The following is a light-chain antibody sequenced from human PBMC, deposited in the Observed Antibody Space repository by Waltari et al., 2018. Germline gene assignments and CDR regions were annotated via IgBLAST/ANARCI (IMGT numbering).Light chain of an antibody. V-gene: IGLV1-44*01. CDR3: AAWDDSLDGYV. J-gene: IGLJ1*01. CDR2: TNN. Sequence: QSVLIKPPSASGTTGQRVTIACSGSSTNIGSSSVTWYQQFPGTAPKLLIFTNNQRPSGVPDRFSGSKSGTSASLAISGLQSEDEADYYCAAWDDSLDGYVFGPGTKVTVL. CDR1: STNIGSSS.